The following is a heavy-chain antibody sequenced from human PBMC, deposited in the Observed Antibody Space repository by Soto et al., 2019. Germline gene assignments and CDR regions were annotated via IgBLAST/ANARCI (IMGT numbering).Heavy chain of an antibody. V-gene: IGHV4-39*01. J-gene: IGHJ4*02. D-gene: IGHD2-2*01. CDR2: FYYSGST. Sequence: QLQLQESGPGLVQPSETLSLTCTVSGGSITSSSYYWGWIRQPPAKGLEWIGSFYYSGSTYYNPSLKSRVTISVAASKNQFPLKLRSVTAADTAVYYCARTRPSSCQRYYCDYWGQGTLVTVSS. CDR1: GGSITSSSYY. CDR3: ARTRPSSCQRYYCDY.